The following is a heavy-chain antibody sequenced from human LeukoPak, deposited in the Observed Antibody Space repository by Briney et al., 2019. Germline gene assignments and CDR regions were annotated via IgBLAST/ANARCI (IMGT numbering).Heavy chain of an antibody. CDR3: ARKWNDLDFDY. CDR2: IYYSGST. Sequence: PSETLSLTCTVSGGSISSSSYYWGWIRQPPGKGLEWIGSIYYSGSTYYNPSLKSRVTISVDTSKNQFSLKLSSVTAADTAVYYCARKWNDLDFDYWGQGTLVTVSS. CDR1: GGSISSSSYY. J-gene: IGHJ4*02. V-gene: IGHV4-39*01. D-gene: IGHD1-1*01.